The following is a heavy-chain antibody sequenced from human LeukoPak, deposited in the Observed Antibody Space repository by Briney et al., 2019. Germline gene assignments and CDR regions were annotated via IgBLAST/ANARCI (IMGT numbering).Heavy chain of an antibody. CDR1: GFTFSSYS. Sequence: GGSLRLSCAASGFTFSSYSMNWVRQAPGKGLEWVSSISSRSSYIYYADSVKGRFTISRDNAKNSLYLQMNSLRAEDTAVYYCARSLTVTSPNWFDPWGQGTLVTVSS. CDR2: ISSRSSYI. D-gene: IGHD4-17*01. CDR3: ARSLTVTSPNWFDP. V-gene: IGHV3-21*01. J-gene: IGHJ5*02.